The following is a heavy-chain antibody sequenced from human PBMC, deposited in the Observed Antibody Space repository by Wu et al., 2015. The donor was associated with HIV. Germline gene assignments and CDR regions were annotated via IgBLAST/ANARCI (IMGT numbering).Heavy chain of an antibody. CDR3: ARGSVVVVVAATLPYYYGMDV. D-gene: IGHD2-15*01. CDR1: GGTFNSFA. V-gene: IGHV1-69*13. J-gene: IGHJ6*02. Sequence: QVQVVQSGPEMKRPGSSVKVSCKASGGTFNSFAVSWVRQVPGQGLEWLGGIIPMFERPNYAEKFEHRLKINADESSATVYMELRGLRSGDTAVYYCARGSVVVVVAATLPYYYGMDVWGQGTTVTVSS. CDR2: IIPMFERP.